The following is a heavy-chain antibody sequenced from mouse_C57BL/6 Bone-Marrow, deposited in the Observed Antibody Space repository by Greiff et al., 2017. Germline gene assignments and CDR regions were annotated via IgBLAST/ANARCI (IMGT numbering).Heavy chain of an antibody. CDR2: INPNNGGT. D-gene: IGHD4-1*01. CDR1: GYTFTDYN. J-gene: IGHJ2*01. CDR3: ARRTGGGDFDY. Sequence: DVHLVESGPELVKPGASVKIPCKASGYTFTDYNMDWVKQSHGKSLEWIGDINPNNGGTIYNQKFKGKATLTVDKSSSTAYMELRSLTSEDTAVYYCARRTGGGDFDYWGQGTTLTVSS. V-gene: IGHV1-18*01.